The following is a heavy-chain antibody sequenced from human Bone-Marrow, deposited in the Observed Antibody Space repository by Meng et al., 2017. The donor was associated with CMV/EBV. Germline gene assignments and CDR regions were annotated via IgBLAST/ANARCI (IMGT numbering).Heavy chain of an antibody. Sequence: SETLSLTCAVYGGSFSGYYWSWIRQPPGKGLEWIGEINHSGSTNYNPSLKSRVTISVDTSKNQFSLKLSSVTAADTAVYCCARYCSSTSCSDAFDIWGQGTMVTVSS. CDR2: INHSGST. V-gene: IGHV4-34*01. CDR1: GGSFSGYY. D-gene: IGHD2-2*01. CDR3: ARYCSSTSCSDAFDI. J-gene: IGHJ3*02.